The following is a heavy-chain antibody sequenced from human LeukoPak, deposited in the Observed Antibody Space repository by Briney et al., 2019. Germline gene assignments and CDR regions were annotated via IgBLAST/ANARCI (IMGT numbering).Heavy chain of an antibody. CDR3: AREVVTTYYYYYYGMDV. CDR2: ISSSGSNI. Sequence: GGSLRLSCAASGXTFSSYEMNWVRQAPGKGLEWVSYISSSGSNIFYTDSVKGRFTISRDNAKNSLYLQMNSLRAEDTAVYYCAREVVTTYYYYYYGMDVWGQGTTVTVSS. V-gene: IGHV3-48*03. J-gene: IGHJ6*02. D-gene: IGHD4-23*01. CDR1: GXTFSSYE.